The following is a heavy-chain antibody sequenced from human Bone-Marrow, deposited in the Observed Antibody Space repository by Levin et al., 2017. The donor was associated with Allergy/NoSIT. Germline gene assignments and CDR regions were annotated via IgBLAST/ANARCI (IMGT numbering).Heavy chain of an antibody. CDR3: ARGREQLGDYYDYGMDG. D-gene: IGHD6-6*01. CDR2: IYPGDSDT. J-gene: IGHJ6*02. CDR1: GYSFTSYW. V-gene: IGHV5-51*01. Sequence: KVSCKGSGYSFTSYWIGWVRQMPGKGLEWMGIIYPGDSDTRYSPSFQGQVTISADKSISTAYLQWSSLKASDTAMYYCARGREQLGDYYDYGMDGWGQGTTVTVSS.